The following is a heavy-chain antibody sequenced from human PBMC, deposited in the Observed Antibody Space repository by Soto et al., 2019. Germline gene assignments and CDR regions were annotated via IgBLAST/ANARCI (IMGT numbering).Heavy chain of an antibody. Sequence: GGSLRLSCAASGFTFSSYWMSWVRQAPGKGLEWVANIKQDGSEKYYVDSVKGRFTISRDNAKNSLYLQMNSLRAEDTAVYYCARAVSPLYGDYIDYWGQGTLVTVSS. CDR1: GFTFSSYW. CDR2: IKQDGSEK. D-gene: IGHD4-17*01. CDR3: ARAVSPLYGDYIDY. V-gene: IGHV3-7*01. J-gene: IGHJ4*02.